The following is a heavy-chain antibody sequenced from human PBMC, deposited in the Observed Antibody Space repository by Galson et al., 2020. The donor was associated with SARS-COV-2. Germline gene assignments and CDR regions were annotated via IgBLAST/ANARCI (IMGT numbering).Heavy chain of an antibody. CDR2: ISYDGSYK. D-gene: IGHD2-21*01. V-gene: IGHV3-30*18. Sequence: TGGSLRLSCVDSGFTLSGYGMHWVRQAPGKGLEWVAVISYDGSYKYYADSVKGRFSISRDNSKNTLYLQMNTLRAEDTAVYYCAKDPHDACGGRNCVGRWGQGTLVT. CDR3: AKDPHDACGGRNCVGR. J-gene: IGHJ5*02. CDR1: GFTLSGYG.